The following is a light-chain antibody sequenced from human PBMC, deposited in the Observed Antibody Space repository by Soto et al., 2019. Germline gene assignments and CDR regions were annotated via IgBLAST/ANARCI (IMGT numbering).Light chain of an antibody. CDR3: ATWDSSLSAGV. J-gene: IGLJ3*02. V-gene: IGLV1-51*01. CDR1: TSNVGNNY. Sequence: QSVLTQPPSVSAAPGQKVSISCSGATSNVGNNYVSWYQHLPGTAPKLLIYDNGKRPSGIPDRFSGSKSGTSATLGITGLKTGDEADYYCATWDSSLSAGVFGGGTKLTVL. CDR2: DNG.